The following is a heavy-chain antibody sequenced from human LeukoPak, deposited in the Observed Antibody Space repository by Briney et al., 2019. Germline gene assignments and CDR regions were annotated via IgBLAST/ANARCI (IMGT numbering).Heavy chain of an antibody. CDR1: GFTFSNYW. Sequence: GGSLRLSCAASGFTFSNYWLTWVRQAPGQGLEWVANIKQDGSEKHYVDSVKGRFTISRDNAKNSLYLQMNSLRAEDTAVYYCARDRQTAYWGQGTLVTDSS. J-gene: IGHJ4*02. CDR3: ARDRQTAY. V-gene: IGHV3-7*01. D-gene: IGHD1-14*01. CDR2: IKQDGSEK.